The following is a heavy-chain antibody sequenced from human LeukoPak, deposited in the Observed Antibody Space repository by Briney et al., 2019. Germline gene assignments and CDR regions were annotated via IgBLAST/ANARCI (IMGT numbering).Heavy chain of an antibody. D-gene: IGHD5-12*01. CDR2: IYYSGST. V-gene: IGHV4-39*01. J-gene: IGHJ4*02. CDR1: GGSISSSSYY. CDR3: ARGGWLRARAPDY. Sequence: SGTLSLTCTVSGGSISSSSYYWGWIRQPPGKGLEWIGSIYYSGSTYYNPSLKSRVTISVDTSKNQFSLKLSSVTAADTAVYYCARGGWLRARAPDYWGQGTLVTVSS.